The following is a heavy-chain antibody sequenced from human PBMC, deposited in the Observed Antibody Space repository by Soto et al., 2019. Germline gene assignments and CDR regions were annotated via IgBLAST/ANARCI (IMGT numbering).Heavy chain of an antibody. D-gene: IGHD5-18*01. CDR2: IYYSGST. CDR3: ARGDTAMVHFDY. CDR1: GGSISSYY. Sequence: SETLSLTCTVSGGSISSYYWSWIRQPPGKGLEWIGYIYYSGSTNYNPSLKSRVTISVDTSKNQFSLKLSSVTAADTAVYYCARGDTAMVHFDYWGHGTLVTVSS. J-gene: IGHJ4*01. V-gene: IGHV4-59*01.